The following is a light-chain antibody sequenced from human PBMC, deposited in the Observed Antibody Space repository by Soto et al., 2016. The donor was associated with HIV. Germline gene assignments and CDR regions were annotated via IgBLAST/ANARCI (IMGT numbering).Light chain of an antibody. Sequence: DIQMTQSPFTLSASVGDRVTITCRASQSISNYLNWYQQKPGKAPKVLISATSDLQSGVPSRFSGSRSGREFTLTISSLQPEDFATYYCQQSHSPPRTFGQGTKVEIK. J-gene: IGKJ1*01. V-gene: IGKV1-39*01. CDR1: QSISNY. CDR2: ATS. CDR3: QQSHSPPRT.